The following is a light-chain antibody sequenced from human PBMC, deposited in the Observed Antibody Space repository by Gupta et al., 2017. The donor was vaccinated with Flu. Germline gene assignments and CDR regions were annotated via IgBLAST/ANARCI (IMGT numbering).Light chain of an antibody. CDR1: QSISRG. V-gene: IGKV1-5*03. Sequence: IQITQSPSTLSASVGDRVTITCRASQSISRGLAWYQQKPGKAPKLLIYKASTLDSGVPSRFSGSGGGTEFTLTISSLQPDDSATYYCQQYNNYWTFGQGTKVEIK. CDR3: QQYNNYWT. J-gene: IGKJ1*01. CDR2: KAS.